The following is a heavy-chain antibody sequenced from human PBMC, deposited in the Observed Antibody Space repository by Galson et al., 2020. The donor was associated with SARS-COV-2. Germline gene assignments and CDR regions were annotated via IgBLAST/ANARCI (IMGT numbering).Heavy chain of an antibody. J-gene: IGHJ4*02. CDR2: ISTSGHNT. D-gene: IGHD1-26*01. Sequence: GGSLRLSCAASGFTFTKYTMTWVRQAPGKGLEWVSSISTSGHNTYYADSVKGRFTIFRDNAKNSLYFQMNSLGAEDTAVYYCAKDGDGSFAPYYFDSWGQGTLVTVSS. CDR3: AKDGDGSFAPYYFDS. V-gene: IGHV3-23*01. CDR1: GFTFTKYT.